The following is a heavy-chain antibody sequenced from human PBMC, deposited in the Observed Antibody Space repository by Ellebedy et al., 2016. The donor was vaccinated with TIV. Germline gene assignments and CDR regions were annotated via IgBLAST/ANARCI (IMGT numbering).Heavy chain of an antibody. Sequence: GESLKISCTASGFTFSNYAMNWVRRAPGKGLEWVSGISGSGGSAFYADSVRGRFTISRDHSKKTLYLQMNSLRAEDTAVYYCAGGISVAGTSLGFWGQGTLVTVSS. CDR1: GFTFSNYA. V-gene: IGHV3-23*01. CDR2: ISGSGGSA. J-gene: IGHJ4*02. D-gene: IGHD6-19*01. CDR3: AGGISVAGTSLGF.